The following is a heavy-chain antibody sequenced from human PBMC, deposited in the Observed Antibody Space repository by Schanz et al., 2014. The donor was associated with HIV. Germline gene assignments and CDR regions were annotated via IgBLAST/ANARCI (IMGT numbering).Heavy chain of an antibody. CDR2: ISSNTNYI. CDR1: GFTLSSFT. D-gene: IGHD5-18*01. CDR3: VRGDTVFEY. V-gene: IGHV3-21*01. Sequence: EVQLVESGGGLVKPGGSLRLSCATSGFTLSSFTMNWVRQAPGKGLEWVSSISSNTNYINYADSVKGRFTISRDNAKNSLYLQMNSLRVADTAVYYCVRGDTVFEYWGQGTLVTVS. J-gene: IGHJ4*02.